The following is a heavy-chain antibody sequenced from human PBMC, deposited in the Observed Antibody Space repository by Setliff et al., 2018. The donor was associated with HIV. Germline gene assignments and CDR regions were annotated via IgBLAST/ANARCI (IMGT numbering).Heavy chain of an antibody. CDR2: IYHSGST. CDR1: GYSISSGYY. V-gene: IGHV4-38-2*01. D-gene: IGHD3-10*01. CDR3: ARADGSGSYYLYYYYGMDV. J-gene: IGHJ6*02. Sequence: SETLSLTCAVSGYSISSGYYWGWIRQPPGKGLKWIGNIYHSGSTYYNPSLKSRVTISVDTSKNQFSLRLSSVTAADTAVYYCARADGSGSYYLYYYYGMDVWGQGTTVTVSS.